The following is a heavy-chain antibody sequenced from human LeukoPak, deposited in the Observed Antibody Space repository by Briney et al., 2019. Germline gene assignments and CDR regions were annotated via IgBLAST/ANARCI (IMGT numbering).Heavy chain of an antibody. J-gene: IGHJ6*02. CDR2: IYYSGSI. D-gene: IGHD3-9*01. CDR1: GGSISRYY. CDR3: ARFNTGSDFDWLLSHLSYGMDV. V-gene: IGHV4-59*01. Sequence: SETLSLTCTVSGGSISRYYWSWIRQPPGKGLEWIGYIYYSGSINYNPSLKSRVTISVDTSKNQFSLKLSSVTAADTAVYYCARFNTGSDFDWLLSHLSYGMDVWGQGTTVTVSS.